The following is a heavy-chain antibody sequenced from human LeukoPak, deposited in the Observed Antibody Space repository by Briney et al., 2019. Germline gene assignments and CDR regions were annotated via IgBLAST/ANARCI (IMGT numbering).Heavy chain of an antibody. D-gene: IGHD6-19*01. J-gene: IGHJ4*02. CDR3: ARYYSHTSDWSEGGLDQ. Sequence: PGGSLRLSCAASGFTFRTFGMHWVRQAPGKGPAWVAVIWFDGSKEYYKDFAKGRFTISRDNSKNTVYLQMNSLRAEDTAVYYCARYYSHTSDWSEGGLDQWGQGTLVTVSS. CDR1: GFTFRTFG. CDR2: IWFDGSKE. V-gene: IGHV3-33*03.